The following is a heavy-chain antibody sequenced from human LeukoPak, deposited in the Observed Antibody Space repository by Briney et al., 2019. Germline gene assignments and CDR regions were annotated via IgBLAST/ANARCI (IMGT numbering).Heavy chain of an antibody. CDR3: ARDAETSGWYVADY. V-gene: IGHV3-7*01. Sequence: GGSLRLSCAASGFTFSTYWMTRVRQAPGKGLEWVANIKHDGSEKSYVDSVKGRFTISRDNAKNSLYLQMSSLRAEDTAVYYCARDAETSGWYVADYWGQGTLVTVSS. D-gene: IGHD6-19*01. CDR1: GFTFSTYW. CDR2: IKHDGSEK. J-gene: IGHJ4*02.